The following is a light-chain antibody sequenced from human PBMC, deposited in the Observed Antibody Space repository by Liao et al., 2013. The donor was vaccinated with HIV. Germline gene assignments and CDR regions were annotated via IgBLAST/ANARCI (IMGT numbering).Light chain of an antibody. CDR2: QDH. CDR3: QAWDSSAEVV. CDR1: KLGDKY. V-gene: IGLV3-1*01. Sequence: SYDLTQPPSVSVSPRQTASITCSGDKLGDKYACWYQQKPGQSPVLVIYQDHKRPSGIPDRFSGSSYGNTATLTISGTQAVDEAEYFCQAWDSSAEVVFGGGTKLTVL. J-gene: IGLJ2*01.